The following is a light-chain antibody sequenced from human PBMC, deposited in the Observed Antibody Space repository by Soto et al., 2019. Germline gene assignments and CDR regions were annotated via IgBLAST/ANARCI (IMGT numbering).Light chain of an antibody. CDR1: QSVSSN. CDR3: QQSHNWPRT. V-gene: IGKV3-11*01. CDR2: GAS. Sequence: IVLTQSPATLSLSPGERATLSCRASQSVSSNLAWYQQKPGQAPRLLIYGASTRATGIPARFSGSGSGTDFTLTISSLEPEDFAVYYCQQSHNWPRTFGQGTRLEIK. J-gene: IGKJ5*01.